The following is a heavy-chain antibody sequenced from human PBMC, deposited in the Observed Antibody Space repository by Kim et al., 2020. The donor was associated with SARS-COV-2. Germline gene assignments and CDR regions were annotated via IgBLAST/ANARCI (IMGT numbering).Heavy chain of an antibody. CDR3: AKEQVVIKGYFDY. J-gene: IGHJ4*02. Sequence: ADSGKGLFTISRDNSKNTLYLQMNSLRAEDTAVYYCAKEQVVIKGYFDYWGQGTLVTVSS. V-gene: IGHV3-30*02. D-gene: IGHD3-22*01.